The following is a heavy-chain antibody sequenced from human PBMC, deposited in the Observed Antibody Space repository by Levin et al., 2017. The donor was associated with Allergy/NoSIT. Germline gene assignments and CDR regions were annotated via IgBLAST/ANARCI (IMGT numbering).Heavy chain of an antibody. CDR3: ARAKRITMIVVVITRRRGGYDDGMDV. J-gene: IGHJ6*02. V-gene: IGHV1-8*01. CDR2: MNPNSGNT. Sequence: ASVKVSCKASGYTFTSYDINWVRQATGQGLEWMGWMNPNSGNTGYAQKFQGRVTMTRNTSISTAYMELSSLRSEDTAVYYCARAKRITMIVVVITRRRGGYDDGMDVWGQGTTVTVSS. CDR1: GYTFTSYD. D-gene: IGHD3-22*01.